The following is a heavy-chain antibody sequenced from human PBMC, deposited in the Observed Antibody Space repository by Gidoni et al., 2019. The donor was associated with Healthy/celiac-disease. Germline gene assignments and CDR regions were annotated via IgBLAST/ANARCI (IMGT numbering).Heavy chain of an antibody. Sequence: QVQLVQSGAEVKKPGSSVKVSCKASGGTFSSYAISWVRQAPGQGLEWMGGIIPIFGTANYAQKFQGRVTITADESTSTAYMELSSLRSEDTAVYYCARPLDGYCSSTSCSTGYYYGMDVWGQGTTVTVSS. J-gene: IGHJ6*02. D-gene: IGHD2-2*01. V-gene: IGHV1-69*01. CDR1: GGTFSSYA. CDR3: ARPLDGYCSSTSCSTGYYYGMDV. CDR2: IIPIFGTA.